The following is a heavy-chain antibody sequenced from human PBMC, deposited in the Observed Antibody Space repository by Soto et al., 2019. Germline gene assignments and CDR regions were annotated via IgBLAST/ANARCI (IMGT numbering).Heavy chain of an antibody. CDR3: ARAGKYYYGSGRPYYYGVDV. J-gene: IGHJ6*02. Sequence: QVQLVQYGAEVKKPGASVNLSCKASGYTVTSYGVSWVRQAPGQGLEWMGGISGYNGNTNYAQNLQGRVTMTTDTSTRTAYMELRSLRSDDTAVYYWARAGKYYYGSGRPYYYGVDVWGQGITVTVSS. CDR2: ISGYNGNT. CDR1: GYTVTSYG. D-gene: IGHD3-10*01. V-gene: IGHV1-18*04.